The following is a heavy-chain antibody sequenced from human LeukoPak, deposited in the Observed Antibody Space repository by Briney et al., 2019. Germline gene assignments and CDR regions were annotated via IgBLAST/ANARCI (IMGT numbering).Heavy chain of an antibody. Sequence: ASVKVSCKASGYTFTSYGISWVRQAPGQGLEWMGWMNPNSGNTGYAQKFQGRVTMTRNTSISTAYMELSSLRSEDTAVYYCARGHSPTYYDFWSGYYGMDVWGQGTTVTVSS. D-gene: IGHD3-3*01. CDR1: GYTFTSYG. J-gene: IGHJ6*02. CDR3: ARGHSPTYYDFWSGYYGMDV. V-gene: IGHV1-8*02. CDR2: MNPNSGNT.